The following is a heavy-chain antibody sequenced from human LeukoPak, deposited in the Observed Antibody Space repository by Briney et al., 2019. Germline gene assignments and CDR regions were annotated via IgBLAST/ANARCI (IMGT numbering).Heavy chain of an antibody. CDR2: ISAYNGNT. CDR3: ARYGSGSSYYYYYYMDV. Sequence: ASVKVSCKASGYTFTSYGISWVRQAPGQGLEWMGWISAYNGNTNYAQKLQGRVTMTTDTSTSTAYMELRSLRSDDTAVYHCARYGSGSSYYYYYYMDVWGKGTTVTVSS. D-gene: IGHD3-10*01. V-gene: IGHV1-18*01. CDR1: GYTFTSYG. J-gene: IGHJ6*03.